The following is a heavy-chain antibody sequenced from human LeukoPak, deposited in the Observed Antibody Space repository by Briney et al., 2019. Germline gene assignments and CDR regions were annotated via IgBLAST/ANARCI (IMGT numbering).Heavy chain of an antibody. V-gene: IGHV3-21*01. D-gene: IGHD4-11*01. CDR2: ISSSSSYI. CDR3: ARDLMTTVTPDAFDI. J-gene: IGHJ3*02. CDR1: GFTFSSYS. Sequence: PGGSLRLSCAASGFTFSSYSMNWVRQAPRKGLEWVSSISSSSSYIYYADSVKGRFTISRDNAKNSLYLQMNSLRAEDTAVYYCARDLMTTVTPDAFDIWGQGTMVTVSS.